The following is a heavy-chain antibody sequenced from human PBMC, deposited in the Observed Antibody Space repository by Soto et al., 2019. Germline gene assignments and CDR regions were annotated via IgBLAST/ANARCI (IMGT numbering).Heavy chain of an antibody. CDR2: INHSGST. J-gene: IGHJ6*03. CDR1: GGSFSGYY. CDR3: ARIPGYCTNGVCYTIMDV. Sequence: QVQLQQWGAGLLKPSETLSLTCAVYGGSFSGYYWSWIRQPPGKGLEWIGEINHSGSTNYNPSLKSRGSIAVNTSMNQFSLKLSSVTAADTAVYYCARIPGYCTNGVCYTIMDVWGKGTTVTVSS. D-gene: IGHD2-8*01. V-gene: IGHV4-34*01.